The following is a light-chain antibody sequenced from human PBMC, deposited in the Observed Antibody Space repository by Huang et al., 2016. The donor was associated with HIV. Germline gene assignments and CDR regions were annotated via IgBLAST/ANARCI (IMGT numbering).Light chain of an antibody. J-gene: IGKJ2*01. V-gene: IGKV3-15*01. CDR2: GAS. Sequence: EIVMTQSPATLSVSPGKRATLSCRASQSISINLAWYQQKPGQAPRLLIYGASTRATGIPARFSGSGSGKEFTLTISSLRSEDFAVYYCQQYHNWPSFGQGTKLEIK. CDR3: QQYHNWPS. CDR1: QSISIN.